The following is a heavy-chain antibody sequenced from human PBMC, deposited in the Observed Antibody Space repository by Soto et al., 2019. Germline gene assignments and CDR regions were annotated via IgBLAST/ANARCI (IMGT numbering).Heavy chain of an antibody. Sequence: QVQLVESGGGVVQPGGSLRLSCAASGFTFSNYGMHWVRQAPGKGLEWVAVIWSDGSNKYYADSVKGRFTISRDNSGDTLHLQMNSLRVEDTAVYYCARDAYSYDTSGHFDPWGQGTLVTVSS. CDR2: IWSDGSNK. D-gene: IGHD3-22*01. CDR3: ARDAYSYDTSGHFDP. J-gene: IGHJ5*02. CDR1: GFTFSNYG. V-gene: IGHV3-33*01.